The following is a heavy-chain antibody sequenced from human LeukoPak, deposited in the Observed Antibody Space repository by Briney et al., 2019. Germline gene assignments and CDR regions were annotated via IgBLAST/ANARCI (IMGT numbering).Heavy chain of an antibody. Sequence: PGGSLRLSCAASGFTFSSYWMSWVRQAPGKGLEWVANIKQDGSEKYYVDSVKGRFTISRDNAKNSLYLQMNSLRAEDTAVYYRAREWFGELLEIYWYFDLWGRGTLVTVSS. V-gene: IGHV3-7*03. D-gene: IGHD3-10*01. CDR2: IKQDGSEK. CDR1: GFTFSSYW. CDR3: AREWFGELLEIYWYFDL. J-gene: IGHJ2*01.